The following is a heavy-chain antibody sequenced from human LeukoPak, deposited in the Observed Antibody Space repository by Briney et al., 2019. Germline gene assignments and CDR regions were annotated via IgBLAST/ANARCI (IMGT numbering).Heavy chain of an antibody. V-gene: IGHV1-69*13. Sequence: ASVKVSCKASGGTFSSYAISWVRQAPGQGLEWMGGIIPIFGTANYAQKFQGRVTITADESTSTAYMELSSLRSEDTAVYYCASSFTMVRGVIINWFDPWGQGTLVTVSS. CDR3: ASSFTMVRGVIINWFDP. D-gene: IGHD3-10*01. J-gene: IGHJ5*02. CDR2: IIPIFGTA. CDR1: GGTFSSYA.